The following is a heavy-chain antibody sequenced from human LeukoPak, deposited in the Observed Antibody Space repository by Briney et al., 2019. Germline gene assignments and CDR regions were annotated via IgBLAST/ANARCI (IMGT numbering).Heavy chain of an antibody. CDR2: IWYDGSNK. CDR3: VKDSPPRYSGSPPAY. Sequence: GGSLRLSCAASGFTFSNCGMHWVRQAPGKGLEWVAHIWYDGSNKYYADSVRGRFTISRDNSKNSLYLQMNSLRADDTAVYYCVKDSPPRYSGSPPAYWGQGTLVTVSS. J-gene: IGHJ4*02. CDR1: GFTFSNCG. V-gene: IGHV3-33*06. D-gene: IGHD1-26*01.